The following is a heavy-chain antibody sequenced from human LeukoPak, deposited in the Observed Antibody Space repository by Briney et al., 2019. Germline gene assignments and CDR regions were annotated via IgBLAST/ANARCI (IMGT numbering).Heavy chain of an antibody. CDR3: ARGRQAYYYGSGSYNY. CDR2: INHSGST. J-gene: IGHJ4*02. Sequence: PSETLSLTCAVYGGSFSGYYWSWIRQPPGKGLEWIGEINHSGSTNYNPSLKSRVTISVDTPNNQFSLKLSSVTAADTAVYYCARGRQAYYYGSGSYNYWGQGTLVTVSS. D-gene: IGHD3-10*01. CDR1: GGSFSGYY. V-gene: IGHV4-34*01.